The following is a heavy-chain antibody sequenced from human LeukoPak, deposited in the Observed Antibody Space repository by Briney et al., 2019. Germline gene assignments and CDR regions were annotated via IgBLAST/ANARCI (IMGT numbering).Heavy chain of an antibody. Sequence: GGSLRLSCAASGFTVSSNYMSWVRQAPGKGLEWVSVIYSGGRTYYADSVKGRFTISRDNSKNTLYLQMNSLRAEDTAVYYCARKRGYSYGYDYWGQGTLVTVSS. CDR2: IYSGGRT. CDR1: GFTVSSNY. D-gene: IGHD5-18*01. V-gene: IGHV3-53*01. CDR3: ARKRGYSYGYDY. J-gene: IGHJ4*02.